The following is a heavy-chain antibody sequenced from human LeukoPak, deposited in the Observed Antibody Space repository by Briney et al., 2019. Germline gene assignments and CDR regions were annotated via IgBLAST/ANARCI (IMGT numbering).Heavy chain of an antibody. Sequence: SETLSLTCTVSGGSISSGGYYWSWIRQHPGKGLEWIGYIYYSGSTYYNPSLKSRVTISVDTSKNQFPLKLSSVTAADTAVYYCARGNGDADAFDIWGQGTMVTVSS. CDR1: GGSISSGGYY. V-gene: IGHV4-31*03. D-gene: IGHD4-17*01. CDR2: IYYSGST. CDR3: ARGNGDADAFDI. J-gene: IGHJ3*02.